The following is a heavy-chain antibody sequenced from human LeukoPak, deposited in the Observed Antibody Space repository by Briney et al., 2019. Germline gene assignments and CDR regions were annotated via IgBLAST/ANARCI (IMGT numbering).Heavy chain of an antibody. CDR2: VSGSTAGT. CDR3: ARRYFDY. Sequence: PGGSLRLSCAASGFTFSKYAMSWVRQAPGKGLEWISSVSGSTAGTYYADFVKGRFTISRDNSKNNLYLQMNSPRVEDTAMYYCARRYFDYWGQGTLVTVSS. CDR1: GFTFSKYA. V-gene: IGHV3-23*01. J-gene: IGHJ4*02.